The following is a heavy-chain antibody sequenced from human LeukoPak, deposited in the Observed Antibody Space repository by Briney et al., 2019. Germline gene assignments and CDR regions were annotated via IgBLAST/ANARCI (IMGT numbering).Heavy chain of an antibody. J-gene: IGHJ3*02. CDR1: GGSISSGGYS. CDR2: IYHSGST. D-gene: IGHD4-17*01. Sequence: SETLSLTCAVSGGSISSGGYSWSWIRQPPGKGLEWIGYIYHSGSTYYNPSLKSRVTISVDRSKNQFSLKLSSVTAADTAVYYCARGTTYAFDIRGQGTMVTVSS. V-gene: IGHV4-30-2*01. CDR3: ARGTTYAFDI.